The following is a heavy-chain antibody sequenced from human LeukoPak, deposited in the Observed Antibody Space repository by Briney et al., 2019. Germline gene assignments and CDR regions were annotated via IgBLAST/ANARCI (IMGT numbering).Heavy chain of an antibody. J-gene: IGHJ5*02. D-gene: IGHD2-2*01. CDR2: IKQDGSEK. Sequence: GGSLRLSCAASGFTFSSYWMSWVRQAPGKGLEWVANIKQDGSEKYYVDSVKGRFTISRDNAKNSLYLQMNSLRAEDTAVYYCARRTFTLGYCSSTSCLRDWFDPWGQGTLVTVSS. CDR3: ARRTFTLGYCSSTSCLRDWFDP. V-gene: IGHV3-7*01. CDR1: GFTFSSYW.